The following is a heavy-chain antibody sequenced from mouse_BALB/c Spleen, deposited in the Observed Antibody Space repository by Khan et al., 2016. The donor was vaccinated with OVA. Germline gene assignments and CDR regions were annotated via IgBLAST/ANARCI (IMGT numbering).Heavy chain of an antibody. D-gene: IGHD2-10*01. CDR1: GFSLTSYG. CDR3: ARQPYYHYYAMDY. CDR2: IWSDGST. Sequence: QVQLQQSGPGLVAPSQSLSITCTISGFSLTSYGIHWVRQPPGKGLEWLVVIWSDGSTTYNSTLKSRLSITKDNSKSQVFLKMNSLQTDDTARYYCARQPYYHYYAMDYWGQGASVTVSS. J-gene: IGHJ4*01. V-gene: IGHV2-6-1*01.